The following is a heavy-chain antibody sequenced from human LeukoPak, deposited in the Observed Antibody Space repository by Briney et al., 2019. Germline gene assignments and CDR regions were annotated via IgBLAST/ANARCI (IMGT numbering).Heavy chain of an antibody. D-gene: IGHD3-10*01. CDR2: ISSNGGST. CDR1: GFTFSSYA. Sequence: GGSLRLSCAASGFTFSSYAMHWVRQAPGKGLEYVSAISSNGGSTYYANSVKGRFTISRDNSKNTLYLQMGSLRAEDMAVYYCARDGHYGSGSPQPLYYYYGMDVWGQGTTVTVSS. CDR3: ARDGHYGSGSPQPLYYYYGMDV. V-gene: IGHV3-64*01. J-gene: IGHJ6*02.